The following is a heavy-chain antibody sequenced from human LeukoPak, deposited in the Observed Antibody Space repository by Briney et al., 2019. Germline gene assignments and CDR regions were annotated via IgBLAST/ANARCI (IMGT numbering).Heavy chain of an antibody. CDR2: TVYRGSN. CDR3: MSLIFGGAGRGN. D-gene: IGHD3-3*01. J-gene: IGHJ4*02. V-gene: IGHV4-59*12. CDR1: SGSIDNEH. Sequence: SETLSLTCSVSSGSIDNEHWCWVRQPPGKGLEWIGHTVYRGSNKYNPSLKSRVAISVDTSKNQFSLILISVTAADTAVYYCMSLIFGGAGRGNWGQGTLVTVPS.